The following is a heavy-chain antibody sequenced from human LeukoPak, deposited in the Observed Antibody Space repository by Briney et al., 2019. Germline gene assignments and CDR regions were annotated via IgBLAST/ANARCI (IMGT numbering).Heavy chain of an antibody. D-gene: IGHD1-26*01. Sequence: GGSLRLSCAASGFTFSSYSMNWVRQAPGKGLEWVSSISSSSSYIYYADSVKGRFTISRDNAKNSLYLQMNSLRAEDTAVYYCARDAGSGSYEYDHWGQGTLVTVST. CDR3: ARDAGSGSYEYDH. V-gene: IGHV3-21*01. CDR2: ISSSSSYI. J-gene: IGHJ4*02. CDR1: GFTFSSYS.